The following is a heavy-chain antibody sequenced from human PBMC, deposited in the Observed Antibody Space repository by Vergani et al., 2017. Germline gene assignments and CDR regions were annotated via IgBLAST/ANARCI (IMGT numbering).Heavy chain of an antibody. J-gene: IGHJ6*03. CDR3: AKTALTGGYPYFDMDV. D-gene: IGHD5-18*01. V-gene: IGHV3-23*01. Sequence: EVQVLESGGGLVQPGGALRLSCAASGFTFSSYAMSWVRQAPGKGLEWVSAFSGSGGSIYYADSVKGRFTMSRDNSKNTLYLQMNSLRAEDTAGYYCAKTALTGGYPYFDMDVWGKGTTVTVSS. CDR2: FSGSGGSI. CDR1: GFTFSSYA.